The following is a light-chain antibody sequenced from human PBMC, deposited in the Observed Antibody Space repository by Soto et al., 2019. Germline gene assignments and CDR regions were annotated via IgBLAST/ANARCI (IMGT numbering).Light chain of an antibody. CDR2: AAS. CDR3: QQSYSTPRLFT. V-gene: IGKV1-39*01. CDR1: QSISRY. J-gene: IGKJ2*01. Sequence: DLQMTQSPSSLSASVGDRVTITCRASQSISRYLNWYQQKPGKAPKLLIYAASSLQSGVPSRFSGRGSRTDFTLTISSLQPEDSATYYCQQSYSTPRLFTFGQGTNLEI.